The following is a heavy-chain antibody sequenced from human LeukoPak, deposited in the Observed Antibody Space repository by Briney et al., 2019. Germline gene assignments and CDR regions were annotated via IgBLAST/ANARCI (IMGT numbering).Heavy chain of an antibody. Sequence: PSETLSLTCTVSGGSISSSSYYWGWIRQPPGKGLEWIGSIYYSGSTYYNPSLKSRVIMSVDTSKNQFSLKVSFVTAADTAVYYCARAALYKWFDPWGQGTLVTVSS. V-gene: IGHV4-39*07. CDR1: GGSISSSSYY. CDR3: ARAALYKWFDP. CDR2: IYYSGST. J-gene: IGHJ5*02.